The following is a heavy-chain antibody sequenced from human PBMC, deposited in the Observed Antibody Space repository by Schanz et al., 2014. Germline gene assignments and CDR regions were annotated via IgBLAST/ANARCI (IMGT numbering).Heavy chain of an antibody. Sequence: QVQLQESGPGLVKPSGTLSLTCAVSGASISSSNWWSWVRQPPGKGLEWIGYISYSGVTYYNPSLKRRVTISVDTSKSQFSLKLSSVTAADTAVYYCARGGYGSGSYREFDYWGQGTLVTVSS. D-gene: IGHD3-10*01. J-gene: IGHJ4*02. CDR2: ISYSGVT. V-gene: IGHV4-4*02. CDR1: GASISSSNW. CDR3: ARGGYGSGSYREFDY.